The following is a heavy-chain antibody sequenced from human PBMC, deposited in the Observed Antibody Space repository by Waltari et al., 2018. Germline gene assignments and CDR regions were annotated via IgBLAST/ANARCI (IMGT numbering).Heavy chain of an antibody. CDR3: AMSLTVLVRADH. J-gene: IGHJ4*02. CDR2: LSASGSRT. Sequence: EVRLVESGGGLVKPGGSLRLSCAASGFTFSSYAMNWVRQAPGKGLGGVAGLSASGSRTFYAASVKGRFTISRDNSNNTLYAQMTSLTPEDTATYYCAMSLTVLVRADHWGQGTLVAVSS. CDR1: GFTFSSYA. V-gene: IGHV3-23*04. D-gene: IGHD1-26*01.